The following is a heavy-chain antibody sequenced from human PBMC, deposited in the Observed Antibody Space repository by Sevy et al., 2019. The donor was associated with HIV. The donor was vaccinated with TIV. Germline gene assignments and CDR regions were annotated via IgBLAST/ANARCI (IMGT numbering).Heavy chain of an antibody. V-gene: IGHV1-24*01. CDR3: ATGFITGSRFYYYYGMDV. Sequence: ASVKVSCKVSGYTLTELSMHWVRQAPGKGLEWMGGFDPEDGETIYGQKFQGRVTMTEDTSTDTAYMELSSLRSEDTAVYYCATGFITGSRFYYYYGMDVWGQGTTVTVSS. D-gene: IGHD1-20*01. CDR2: FDPEDGET. CDR1: GYTLTELS. J-gene: IGHJ6*02.